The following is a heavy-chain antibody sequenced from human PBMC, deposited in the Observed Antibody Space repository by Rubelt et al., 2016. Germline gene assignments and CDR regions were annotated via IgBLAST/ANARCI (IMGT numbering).Heavy chain of an antibody. CDR2: YYSGST. V-gene: IGHV4-30-4*01. J-gene: IGHJ3*02. CDR3: ARTYYDFWSGYRMAFDI. Sequence: YYSGSTYYNPSLKSRVTISVDKSKNQFSLKLSSVTAADTAVYYCARTYYDFWSGYRMAFDIWGQGTMVTVSS. D-gene: IGHD3-3*01.